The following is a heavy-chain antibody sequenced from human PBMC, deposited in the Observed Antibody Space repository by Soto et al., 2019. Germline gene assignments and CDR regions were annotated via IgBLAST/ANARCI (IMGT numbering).Heavy chain of an antibody. D-gene: IGHD4-17*01. Sequence: SETLSLTCTVSGGSISSYYWSWIRQPPGKGLEWIGYIYYSGSTNYNPSLKSRVTISVDTSKNQFSLKLSSVTAADTAVYYCARSLPSDYGDYVSSYYYYYMDVWGKGTTVTVSS. V-gene: IGHV4-59*08. CDR3: ARSLPSDYGDYVSSYYYYYMDV. CDR1: GGSISSYY. J-gene: IGHJ6*03. CDR2: IYYSGST.